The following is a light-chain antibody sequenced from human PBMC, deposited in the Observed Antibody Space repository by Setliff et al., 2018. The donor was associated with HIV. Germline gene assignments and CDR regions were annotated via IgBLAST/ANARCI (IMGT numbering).Light chain of an antibody. CDR3: TSYTSSNTLV. V-gene: IGLV2-14*01. J-gene: IGLJ1*01. CDR2: EVS. Sequence: QSVLTQPASVSGSPGQSITISCTGTSSDVGGYDYVSWYQQHPGKAPKLIIYEVSDRPSGVSHRFSGSKSGNTASLTISGLQAEDEADYHCTSYTSSNTLVFGTGTKVNVL. CDR1: SSDVGGYDY.